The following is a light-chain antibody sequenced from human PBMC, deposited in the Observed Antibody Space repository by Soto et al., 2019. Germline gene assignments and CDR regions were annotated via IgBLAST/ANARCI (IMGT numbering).Light chain of an antibody. CDR3: MQNTHWPYT. CDR1: QSLVYSDGNTY. V-gene: IGKV2-30*01. J-gene: IGKJ2*01. Sequence: DVVMAQSPLSLPVTLGQPASISCRSNQSLVYSDGNTYLNWFQQRPGQSPRRLIYKVSDRDSGVPNRFSGSGSGTDFTLKISRVEAEDVGVYYCMQNTHWPYTFGQGTKLEIK. CDR2: KVS.